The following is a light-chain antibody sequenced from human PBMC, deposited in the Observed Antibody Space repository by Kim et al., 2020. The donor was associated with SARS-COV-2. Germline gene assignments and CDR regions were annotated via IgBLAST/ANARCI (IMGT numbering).Light chain of an antibody. J-gene: IGKJ4*01. V-gene: IGKV3-11*01. CDR3: QQRTNWPLT. CDR1: QSVSSY. CDR2: DAS. Sequence: EIVLTQSPATLSLSPGERATLSCRASQSVSSYLAWYQQKPGQAPRLLIYDASNRATVIPARFSGSGSGTDFTLTISSLEPEDFAVYYCQQRTNWPLTFGGGTNVDIK.